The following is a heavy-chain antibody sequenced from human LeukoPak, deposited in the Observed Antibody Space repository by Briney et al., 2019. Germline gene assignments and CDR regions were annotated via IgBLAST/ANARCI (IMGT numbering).Heavy chain of an antibody. CDR1: GGSISYYY. CDR3: AREDPQTTVPEGMDV. Sequence: KSSETLSLTCTVAGGSISYYYWSWIRQSPGKGLEWIGYIYYSGTTNYNPSLKSRVTISVDTSKNQFSLRLRSVTAADTAVYYCAREDPQTTVPEGMDVWGQGTTVTVSS. J-gene: IGHJ6*02. D-gene: IGHD4-17*01. V-gene: IGHV4-59*01. CDR2: IYYSGTT.